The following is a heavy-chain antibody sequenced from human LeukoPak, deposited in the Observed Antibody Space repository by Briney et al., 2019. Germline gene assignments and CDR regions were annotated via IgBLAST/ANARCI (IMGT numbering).Heavy chain of an antibody. CDR1: GFTFRNYA. Sequence: GSLRLSCVASGFTFRNYAMSWVRQAPGKGLEWVSYISSSSSTIYYADSVKGRFTISRDNAKNTLYLQMNSLRAEDTAVYYCARAAPGSSDGYWGQGTLVTVSS. CDR2: ISSSSSTI. J-gene: IGHJ4*02. CDR3: ARAAPGSSDGY. D-gene: IGHD6-6*01. V-gene: IGHV3-48*04.